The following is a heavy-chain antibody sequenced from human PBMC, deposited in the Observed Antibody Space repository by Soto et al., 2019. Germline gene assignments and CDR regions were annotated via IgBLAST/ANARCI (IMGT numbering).Heavy chain of an antibody. V-gene: IGHV1-69*12. CDR2: SIPLFGIT. J-gene: IGHJ4*02. Sequence: QVQLVQSGAEVKKPGSSVKVSCKASGGTFSSHGFNWVRQAPGQGLEWIGGSIPLFGITNHTQKFQDRITITGDASTTPASMELRGLRSDDTVVYYCASNRGYGLVNWGQGTRLTVSS. D-gene: IGHD2-15*01. CDR1: GGTFSSHG. CDR3: ASNRGYGLVN.